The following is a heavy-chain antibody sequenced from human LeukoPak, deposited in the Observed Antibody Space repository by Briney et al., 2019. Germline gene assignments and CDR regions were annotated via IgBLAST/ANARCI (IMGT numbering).Heavy chain of an antibody. CDR2: MSSKGSII. D-gene: IGHD6-13*01. J-gene: IGHJ5*02. CDR1: GFTFSSYE. V-gene: IGHV3-48*03. CDR3: ARGAAGGMYNWFDP. Sequence: GGSLRLSCAASGFTFSSYEMNGVRQAPGKGLDWASYMSSKGSIIFYAVSVKGRFTISRDNAKNSLYLQMDSLRVEDTAVYYCARGAAGGMYNWFDPWGQGTLVTVSS.